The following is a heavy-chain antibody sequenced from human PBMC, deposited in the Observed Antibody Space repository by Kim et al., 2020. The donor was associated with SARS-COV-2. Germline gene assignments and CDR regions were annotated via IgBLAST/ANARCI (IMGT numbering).Heavy chain of an antibody. CDR1: GGSISSSSYY. CDR2: IYYSGST. D-gene: IGHD6-19*01. V-gene: IGHV4-39*07. Sequence: SETLSLTCTVSGGSISSSSYYWGWIRQPPGKGLEWIGSIYYSGSTYYNPSLKSRVTISVDTSKNQFSLKLSSVTAADTAVYYCARGQRSIAVAGTSSFDYWGQGTLVTVSS. CDR3: ARGQRSIAVAGTSSFDY. J-gene: IGHJ4*02.